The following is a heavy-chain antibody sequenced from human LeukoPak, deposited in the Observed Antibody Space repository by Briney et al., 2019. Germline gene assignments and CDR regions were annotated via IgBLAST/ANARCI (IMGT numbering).Heavy chain of an antibody. Sequence: GASVKVSCKASGYTFTSYDINWVRQATGQGLEWMGWMNPNSGNTGYAQKFQGRVTMTRSTSINTAYMELSSLRSEDTAVYYCARANLDSSGYSWFAPWGQGTLVTVSS. CDR2: MNPNSGNT. V-gene: IGHV1-8*01. CDR1: GYTFTSYD. J-gene: IGHJ5*02. CDR3: ARANLDSSGYSWFAP. D-gene: IGHD3-22*01.